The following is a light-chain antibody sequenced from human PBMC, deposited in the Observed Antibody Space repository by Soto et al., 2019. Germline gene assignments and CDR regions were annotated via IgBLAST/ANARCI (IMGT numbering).Light chain of an antibody. CDR1: QSLLHSDGYNY. J-gene: IGKJ3*01. Sequence: DVVMTQSPLSLPVTPGEPASISCRSSQSLLHSDGYNYLDWYLQKPGQSPQLLIYLGSYRASGVPDRFSGSGSGTDFTLKISRVEAEDVGVYYCMQALQTPTFGPGTKV. CDR2: LGS. CDR3: MQALQTPT. V-gene: IGKV2-28*01.